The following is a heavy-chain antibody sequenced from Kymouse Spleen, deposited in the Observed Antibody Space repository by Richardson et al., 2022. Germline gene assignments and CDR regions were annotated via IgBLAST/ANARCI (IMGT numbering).Heavy chain of an antibody. CDR1: GGSISSSSYY. D-gene: IGHD1-26*01. Sequence: QLQLQESGPGLVKPSETLSLTCTVSGGSISSSSYYWGWIRQPPGKGLEWIGSIYYSGSTYYNPSLKSRVTISVDTSKNQFSLKLSSVTAADTAVYYCARHVGATGHWFDPWGQGTLVTVSS. J-gene: IGHJ5*02. CDR2: IYYSGST. CDR3: ARHVGATGHWFDP. V-gene: IGHV4-39*01.